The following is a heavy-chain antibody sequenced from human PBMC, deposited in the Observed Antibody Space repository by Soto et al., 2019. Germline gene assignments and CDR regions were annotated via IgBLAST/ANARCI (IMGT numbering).Heavy chain of an antibody. V-gene: IGHV3-23*01. J-gene: IGHJ6*02. CDR2: ISGSGDIT. Sequence: EVQLLESGGGLVQPGGSLRLSCAASGFTFSSYAMSWVRQAPGKGLEWVSVISGSGDITYYADSVKGRFTISRDNSKKTLYLQMNSLRAEDTAVYYCAKDPRHFDFWSGLYGMDVWGQGTTVTVSS. CDR3: AKDPRHFDFWSGLYGMDV. D-gene: IGHD3-3*01. CDR1: GFTFSSYA.